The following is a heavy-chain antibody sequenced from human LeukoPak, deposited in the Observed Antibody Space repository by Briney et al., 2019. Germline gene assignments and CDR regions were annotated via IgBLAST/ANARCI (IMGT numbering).Heavy chain of an antibody. CDR1: GGTFSSDT. D-gene: IGHD2-15*01. CDR2: IIPIFGTA. CDR3: ALQRRDVVVVAAGKLDAFDI. J-gene: IGHJ3*02. Sequence: ASVKVSCKASGGTFSSDTINWVRQAPGQGLEWMGRIIPIFGTANYAQKFQGRVTITTDESTSTAYMELSSLRSEDTAVYYCALQRRDVVVVAAGKLDAFDIWGQGTMVTVSS. V-gene: IGHV1-69*05.